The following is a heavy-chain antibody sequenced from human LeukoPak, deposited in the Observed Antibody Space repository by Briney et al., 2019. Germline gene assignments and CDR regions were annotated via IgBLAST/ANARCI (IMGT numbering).Heavy chain of an antibody. D-gene: IGHD2-2*01. CDR3: AKDRSSSTSCSNY. J-gene: IGHJ4*02. CDR2: ISGNGGST. Sequence: GGSLRLSCAASGFTFSNYSLTWVRQAPGKGLEWVSGISGNGGSTSYVDSVKGRFTISRDNSKNTLYLQMNSLRAEDTAVYYCAKDRSSSTSCSNYWGQGTLVTVSS. V-gene: IGHV3-23*01. CDR1: GFTFSNYS.